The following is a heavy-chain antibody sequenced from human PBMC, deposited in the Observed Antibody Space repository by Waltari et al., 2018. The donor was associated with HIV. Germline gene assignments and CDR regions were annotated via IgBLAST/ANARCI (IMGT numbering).Heavy chain of an antibody. CDR2: IYPVDAET. Sequence: EVQLVQSGPEVKKPGESAKVSCTISGYNFGSYWVGWVRNMSGKGLEWMGLIYPVDAETRYNTSFQGKVTITVDTSINTAYRQGHRLQASDPAVYYCARVLVGADKSFDFWGQGTMVTVSS. CDR3: ARVLVGADKSFDF. D-gene: IGHD3-9*01. V-gene: IGHV5-51*01. J-gene: IGHJ3*01. CDR1: GYNFGSYW.